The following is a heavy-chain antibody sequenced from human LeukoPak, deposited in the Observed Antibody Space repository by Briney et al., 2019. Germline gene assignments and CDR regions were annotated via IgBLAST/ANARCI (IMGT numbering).Heavy chain of an antibody. D-gene: IGHD3-9*01. Sequence: SETLSLTCTVSGGSISSYYWSWIRQPPGKGLEWIGYIYYSGSTNYNPSLKSRVTISVDTSKNQFSLKLNSVTAADTAVYYCARVSLRYFDGLPYQPYFDYWGQGTLVTVSS. CDR2: IYYSGST. CDR1: GGSISSYY. J-gene: IGHJ4*02. CDR3: ARVSLRYFDGLPYQPYFDY. V-gene: IGHV4-59*01.